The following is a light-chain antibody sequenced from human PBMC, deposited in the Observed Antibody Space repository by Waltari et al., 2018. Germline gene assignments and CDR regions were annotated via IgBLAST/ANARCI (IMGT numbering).Light chain of an antibody. CDR3: SSYTSSRAIFV. CDR2: DVN. Sequence: QSALTQPASVSGSPGQSITISCTGTGRDVRGYEHVSWYQRHPGKVPKVMIYDVNKRPSRVSDRFSGSKSGYTASLTISGLQAQDEADYYCSSYTSSRAIFVFGIGTKVTVL. J-gene: IGLJ1*01. V-gene: IGLV2-14*01. CDR1: GRDVRGYEH.